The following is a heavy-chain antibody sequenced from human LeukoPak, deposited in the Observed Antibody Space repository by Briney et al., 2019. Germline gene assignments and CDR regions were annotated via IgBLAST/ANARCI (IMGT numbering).Heavy chain of an antibody. CDR2: IYYSGST. CDR1: GGSISSYY. D-gene: IGHD3-10*01. CDR3: ASTMVRGVIINYYYYGMDV. Sequence: TPSETLSLTCTVSGGSISSYYWSWIRQPPGKGLEWIGYIYYSGSTNYNPSLKSRVTISVDTSKNQFSLKLSSVTAADTAVCYCASTMVRGVIINYYYYGMDVWGQGTTVTVSS. J-gene: IGHJ6*02. V-gene: IGHV4-59*01.